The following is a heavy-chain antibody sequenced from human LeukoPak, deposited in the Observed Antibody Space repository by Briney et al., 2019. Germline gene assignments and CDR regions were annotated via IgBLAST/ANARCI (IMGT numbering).Heavy chain of an antibody. CDR1: GGSISSYY. J-gene: IGHJ4*02. D-gene: IGHD4-17*01. CDR3: ARVPAFYYGDYWTSSNYFDY. Sequence: SETLSLTCTASGGSISSYYWSWIRQPAGKGLEWIGRIYTSGRTNYNPSLKSRVTMSVDASKKQFSLKLSSVTAADTAVYYCARVPAFYYGDYWTSSNYFDYWGQGTLVTVSS. CDR2: IYTSGRT. V-gene: IGHV4-4*07.